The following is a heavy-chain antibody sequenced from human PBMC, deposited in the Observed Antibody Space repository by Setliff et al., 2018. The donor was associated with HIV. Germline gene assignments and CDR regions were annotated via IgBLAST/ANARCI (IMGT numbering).Heavy chain of an antibody. Sequence: NPGGSLRLSCAASGFSFSDYYMYWIRQAPGKGLEWVSSLSGTSSTIYLADSVKGRFTISRDNAQNSLYLHMNSLRAEDTAVYYCGTYYYGSGKIDYWGQGTLVTVSS. V-gene: IGHV3-11*01. CDR1: GFSFSDYY. D-gene: IGHD3-10*01. J-gene: IGHJ4*02. CDR2: LSGTSSTI. CDR3: GTYYYGSGKIDY.